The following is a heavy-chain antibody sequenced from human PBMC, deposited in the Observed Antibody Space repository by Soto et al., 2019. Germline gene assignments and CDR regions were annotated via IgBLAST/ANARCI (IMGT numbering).Heavy chain of an antibody. D-gene: IGHD1-1*01. CDR3: ARDWETTGTTHWFDP. CDR2: IIPIFGTA. Sequence: SVKVSCKASGYTFNTYGINWVRQAPGQGLEWMGGIIPIFGTANYAQKFQGRVTITADESTSTAYMELSSLRSEDTAVYYCARDWETTGTTHWFDPWGQGTLVTVSS. J-gene: IGHJ5*02. CDR1: GYTFNTYG. V-gene: IGHV1-69*13.